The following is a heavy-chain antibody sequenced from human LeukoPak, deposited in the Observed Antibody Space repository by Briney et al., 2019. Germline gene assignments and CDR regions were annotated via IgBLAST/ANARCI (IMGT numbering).Heavy chain of an antibody. V-gene: IGHV5-51*01. CDR3: ARTLYDSSGYYYDAFDI. J-gene: IGHJ3*02. CDR2: IYPGDSDT. CDR1: GYSFTSYW. D-gene: IGHD3-22*01. Sequence: GESLKISCKGSGYSFTSYWIGWVRQMPGKGLEWMGIIYPGDSDTRYSPSFQGQVTISADKSISTAYLQWSSLKASDTAMYYCARTLYDSSGYYYDAFDIWGQGTMVTVSS.